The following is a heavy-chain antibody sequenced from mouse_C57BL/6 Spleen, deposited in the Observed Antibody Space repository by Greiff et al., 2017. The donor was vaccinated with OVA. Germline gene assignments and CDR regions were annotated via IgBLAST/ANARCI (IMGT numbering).Heavy chain of an antibody. J-gene: IGHJ2*01. Sequence: VKQSCKASGYTFTSYWMHWVTPRPGRGIEWIGRIDPNRGGTKYNEKFKSKATLTVDNPPSTAYMQLCSRTSEDSAVYDCARGRDFDYWGQGTTLTVSS. CDR1: GYTFTSYW. CDR3: ARGRDFDY. CDR2: IDPNRGGT. V-gene: IGHV1-72*01.